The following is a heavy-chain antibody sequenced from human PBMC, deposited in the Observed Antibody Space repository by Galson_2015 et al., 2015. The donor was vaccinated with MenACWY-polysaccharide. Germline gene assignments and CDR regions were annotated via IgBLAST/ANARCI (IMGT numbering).Heavy chain of an antibody. V-gene: IGHV3-48*03. CDR3: ARVRGPTVATWYFDY. CDR2: IDTSGTST. CDR1: GFTFGSHD. D-gene: IGHD4-23*01. Sequence: SLRLSCAVSGFTFGSHDMNWVRQAPGKGLEWVSYIDTSGTSTKYADSVKGRFIMSRDNAKNSLYLQMNSLRLEDTAVYYCARVRGPTVATWYFDYWGQGTLVTVSS. J-gene: IGHJ4*02.